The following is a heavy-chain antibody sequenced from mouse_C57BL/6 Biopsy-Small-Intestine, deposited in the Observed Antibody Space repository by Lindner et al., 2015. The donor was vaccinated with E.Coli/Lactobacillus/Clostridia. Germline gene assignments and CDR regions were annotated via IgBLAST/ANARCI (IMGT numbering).Heavy chain of an antibody. J-gene: IGHJ4*01. Sequence: VQLQESGAELARPGASVKLSCKASGYILTNYGIGWVKQRTGQGLEWIGEIYPRSGNTHYNEKFKGKAKLTADKSSSTAYMELRSLTSEDSAVYFCARSRDGYLFAMDYWGQGTSVTVSS. CDR2: IYPRSGNT. V-gene: IGHV1-81*01. CDR1: GYILTNYG. D-gene: IGHD2-3*01. CDR3: ARSRDGYLFAMDY.